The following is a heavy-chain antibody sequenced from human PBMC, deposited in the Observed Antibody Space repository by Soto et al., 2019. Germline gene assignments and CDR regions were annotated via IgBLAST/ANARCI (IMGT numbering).Heavy chain of an antibody. J-gene: IGHJ6*02. CDR3: ARETYYDILTGPYHYYYGMDV. CDR2: IWYDGSNK. D-gene: IGHD3-9*01. CDR1: GFTFSSYG. Sequence: PGGSLRLSCAASGFTFSSYGMHWVRQAPGKGLEWVAVIWYDGSNKYYADSVKGRFTISRDNSKNTLYLQMNSLRAEDTAVYYCARETYYDILTGPYHYYYGMDVWGQGTTVTVSS. V-gene: IGHV3-33*01.